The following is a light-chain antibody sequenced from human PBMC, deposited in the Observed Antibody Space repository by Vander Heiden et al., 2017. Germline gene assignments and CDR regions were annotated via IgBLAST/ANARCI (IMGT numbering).Light chain of an antibody. CDR3: QQRSNWPPEVT. CDR2: DAS. V-gene: IGKV3-11*01. J-gene: IGKJ5*01. CDR1: QSVSSY. Sequence: IVLTQSPATLSLSPGQRATLSCSASQSVSSYLAWYQQKPGQAPRLLIYDASNRATGIPARFSGSGSGTDFTLTISSLEPEDFAVYYCQQRSNWPPEVTFGQGTRLEIK.